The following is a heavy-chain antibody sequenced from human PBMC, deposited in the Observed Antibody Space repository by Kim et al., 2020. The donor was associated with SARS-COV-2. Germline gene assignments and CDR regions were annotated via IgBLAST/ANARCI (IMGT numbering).Heavy chain of an antibody. V-gene: IGHV3-15*01. CDR2: TDGGTT. Sequence: TDGGTTDYAAPVKGRCTSSRDDSKNTLYLQMSSLKTEDTAVYYCTTGGRLWGQGTLVTVSS. J-gene: IGHJ4*02. CDR3: TTGGRL. D-gene: IGHD3-16*01.